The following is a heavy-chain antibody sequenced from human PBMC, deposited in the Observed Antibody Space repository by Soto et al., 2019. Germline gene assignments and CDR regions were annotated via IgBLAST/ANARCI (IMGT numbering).Heavy chain of an antibody. Sequence: QVQLVESGGGVVQPGRSLRLSCAASGFTFNTYCMHWVRQSPGKGLEWVAVISYDGSNKYYAASVKGRLTISRDNSKNTLYLQMNSLRAEDTAVYYCAKGQHCSSTCFYFYYYGMDVWGQGTTVAVSS. D-gene: IGHD2-2*01. V-gene: IGHV3-30*18. CDR2: ISYDGSNK. CDR3: AKGQHCSSTCFYFYYYGMDV. CDR1: GFTFNTYC. J-gene: IGHJ6*02.